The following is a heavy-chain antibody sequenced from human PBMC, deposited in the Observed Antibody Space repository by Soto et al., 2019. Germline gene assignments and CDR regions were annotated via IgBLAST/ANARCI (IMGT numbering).Heavy chain of an antibody. J-gene: IGHJ3*02. CDR3: AGPRLGYCTNGVCDTAFDI. CDR1: GYTFTSYA. CDR2: INAGNGNT. V-gene: IGHV1-3*01. D-gene: IGHD2-8*01. Sequence: ASVKVSCKASGYTFTSYAMHWVRQAPGQRLEWMGWINAGNGNTKYSQKFQGRVTITRDTSASTAYMELSSLRSEDTAVYYCAGPRLGYCTNGVCDTAFDIWGQGTMVTVSS.